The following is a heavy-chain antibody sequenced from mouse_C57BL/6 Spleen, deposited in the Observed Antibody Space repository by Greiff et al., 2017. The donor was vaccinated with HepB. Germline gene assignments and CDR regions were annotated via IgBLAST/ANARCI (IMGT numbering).Heavy chain of an antibody. CDR3: ARDRAVYYSYFDY. D-gene: IGHD1-1*01. J-gene: IGHJ2*01. Sequence: EVQRVESGGGLVKPGGSLKLSCAASGFTFSSYAMSWVRQTPEKRLEWVATISDGGSYTYYPDNVKGRFTISRDNAKNNLYLQMSHLKSEDTAMYYCARDRAVYYSYFDYWGQGTTLTVSS. CDR1: GFTFSSYA. CDR2: ISDGGSYT. V-gene: IGHV5-4*01.